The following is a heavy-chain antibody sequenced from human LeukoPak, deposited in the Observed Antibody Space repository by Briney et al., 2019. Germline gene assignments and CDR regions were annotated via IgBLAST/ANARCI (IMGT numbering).Heavy chain of an antibody. V-gene: IGHV3-23*01. J-gene: IGHJ5*02. CDR2: ISANGGDT. Sequence: PGGSLRLSCVASGFTFNRDVMSWVRQTPGKGLEWVSTISANGGDTFYADSVQGRFTISRDNPKNTLYLQMNSLRAEDTAIYFCAKFAAVAGTRWFDPWGQGTLLTVSS. CDR3: AKFAAVAGTRWFDP. D-gene: IGHD6-13*01. CDR1: GFTFNRDV.